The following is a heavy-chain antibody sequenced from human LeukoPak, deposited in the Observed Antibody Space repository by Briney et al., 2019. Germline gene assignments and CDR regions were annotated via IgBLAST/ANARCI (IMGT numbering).Heavy chain of an antibody. CDR2: IYSSGGT. V-gene: IGHV4-4*07. D-gene: IGHD6-13*01. Sequence: SETLSLTCTVSGGSISSYYWSWIRQPAGKGLEWIGRIYSSGGTNYNPSLKSRVTISVDTSKNQFSLKLSSVTAAGTAVYYCARQVAAAGTWYFDYWGQGTLVTVSS. J-gene: IGHJ4*02. CDR3: ARQVAAAGTWYFDY. CDR1: GGSISSYY.